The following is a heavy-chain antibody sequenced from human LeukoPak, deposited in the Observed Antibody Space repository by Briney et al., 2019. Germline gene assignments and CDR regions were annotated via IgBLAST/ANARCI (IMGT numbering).Heavy chain of an antibody. D-gene: IGHD1-14*01. J-gene: IGHJ3*02. CDR1: GASFRDYQ. CDR2: INHSGTT. Sequence: SETLSLTCAVYGASFRDYQWSWVRQPPGKGLEWIGEINHSGTTNYNPSLKSRVTISVDTSKNQFSLKLSSVTAADTAVYYCARTRSDAFDIWGQGTMVTVSS. V-gene: IGHV4-34*01. CDR3: ARTRSDAFDI.